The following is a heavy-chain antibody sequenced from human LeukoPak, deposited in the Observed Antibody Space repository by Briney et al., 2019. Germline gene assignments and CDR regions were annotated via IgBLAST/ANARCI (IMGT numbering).Heavy chain of an antibody. CDR3: ARDGGFDYYGPRHTNWFDP. Sequence: SETLSLTCAVYGGSFSGYYWSWIRQPPGKGLEWIGEINHSGSTNYNPSLKSRVTISVDTSKNQFSLKLSSVTAADTAVYYCARDGGFDYYGPRHTNWFDPWGQGTLVTVSS. J-gene: IGHJ5*02. CDR1: GGSFSGYY. V-gene: IGHV4-34*01. CDR2: INHSGST. D-gene: IGHD3-10*01.